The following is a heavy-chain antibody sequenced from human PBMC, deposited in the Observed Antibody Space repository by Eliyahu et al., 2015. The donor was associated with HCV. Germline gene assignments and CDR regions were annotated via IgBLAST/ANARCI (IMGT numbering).Heavy chain of an antibody. V-gene: IGHV4-34*01. D-gene: IGHD5-24*01. CDR3: ARVRRWGYFDY. J-gene: IGHJ4*02. CDR2: INHSGST. Sequence: QVQLQQWGAGLLKPSETLSLTCAVYGGSFSGYYWSWIRQPPGKGLEWIGEINHSGSTNYNPSLKSRVTISVDTSKNQFSLKLSSVTAADTAVYYCARVRRWGYFDYWGQGTLVTVSS. CDR1: GGSFSGYY.